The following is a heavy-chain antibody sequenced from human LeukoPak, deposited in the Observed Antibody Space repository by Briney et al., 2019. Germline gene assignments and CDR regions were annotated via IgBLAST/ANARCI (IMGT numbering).Heavy chain of an antibody. CDR1: GYTFSSYD. J-gene: IGHJ6*03. Sequence: ASVKVSCKASGYTFSSYDINWVRQAPGQGLEWMGWMNPNNGNTGYAQKFQGRVTMTRNTSIRTAYMKLSRLRSDDTAVYYCARGAGRYYYYMDVWGKGTTVTVSS. CDR3: ARGAGRYYYYMDV. CDR2: MNPNNGNT. D-gene: IGHD6-19*01. V-gene: IGHV1-8*01.